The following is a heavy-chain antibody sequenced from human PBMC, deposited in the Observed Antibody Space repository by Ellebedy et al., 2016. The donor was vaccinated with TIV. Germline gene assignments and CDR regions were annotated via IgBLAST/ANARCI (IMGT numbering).Heavy chain of an antibody. CDR3: ARESSSDASDDY. Sequence: ASVKVSXKASGYTFENYYIHWVRQAPGQGLEWMGSINPDSGDTNIALRFQGRVTLTRDTSIVTAYMELSRLRSDDTAVYYCARESSSDASDDYWGQGTLVTVSS. CDR2: INPDSGDT. V-gene: IGHV1-2*02. CDR1: GYTFENYY. J-gene: IGHJ4*02.